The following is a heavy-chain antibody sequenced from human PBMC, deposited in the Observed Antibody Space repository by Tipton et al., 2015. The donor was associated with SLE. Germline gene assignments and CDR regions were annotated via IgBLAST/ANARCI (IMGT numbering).Heavy chain of an antibody. D-gene: IGHD2-21*02. V-gene: IGHV4-61*01. CDR3: ARSVRLLGNFYYGMDV. Sequence: TLSLTCTVSSGSVSNNYYYWSWIRQPPERGLEWIGYIYYSGSVVYNPSLKSRVTISVDTSKNQFSLRLNSVTAADTAVYYCARSVRLLGNFYYGMDVWGQGTTVTVSS. J-gene: IGHJ6*02. CDR2: IYYSGSV. CDR1: SGSVSNNYYY.